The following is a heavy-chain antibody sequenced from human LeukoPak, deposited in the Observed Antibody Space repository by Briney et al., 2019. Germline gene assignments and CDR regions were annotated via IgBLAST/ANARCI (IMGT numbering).Heavy chain of an antibody. J-gene: IGHJ4*02. V-gene: IGHV1-8*01. CDR1: GYTFTSYD. D-gene: IGHD1-26*01. CDR2: MNPNSGNT. Sequence: ASVKVSCKASGYTFTSYDINWVRQATGQGLEWMGWMNPNSGNTGYAQKFQGRVTMTRDTSISTAYMELSRLRSDDTAVYYCAREVSGSYSRDLDYWGQGTLVTVSS. CDR3: AREVSGSYSRDLDY.